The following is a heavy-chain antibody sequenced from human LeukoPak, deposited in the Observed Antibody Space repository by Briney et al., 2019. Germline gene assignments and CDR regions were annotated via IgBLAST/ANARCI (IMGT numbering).Heavy chain of an antibody. Sequence: PGGSLRLSCGASGFTFSTYWMSWVRQAPGKELEWVANIKRDGSDKYYVDSVKGRFTISRDNAKNSLYLQMNSLRAEDTAVYYCARGEYMWFDPWGQGTLVTVSS. V-gene: IGHV3-7*01. J-gene: IGHJ5*02. CDR2: IKRDGSDK. CDR1: GFTFSTYW. CDR3: ARGEYMWFDP. D-gene: IGHD2/OR15-2a*01.